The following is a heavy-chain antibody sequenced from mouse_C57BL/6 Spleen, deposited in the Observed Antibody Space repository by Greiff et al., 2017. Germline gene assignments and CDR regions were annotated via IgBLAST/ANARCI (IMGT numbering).Heavy chain of an antibody. V-gene: IGHV1-69*01. CDR3: ARWAAYYSNYGDYCGD. J-gene: IGHJ2*01. D-gene: IGHD2-5*01. CDR1: GYTFTSYW. CDR2: IDPSDSYT. Sequence: VQLQQPGAELVMPGASVKLSCKASGYTFTSYWMHWVKQRPGQGLEWIGEIDPSDSYTNYNQKFKGKSTLTVDKSSSTAYMQLSSLTSEDSAVYYCARWAAYYSNYGDYCGDWGQGTTLTVSS.